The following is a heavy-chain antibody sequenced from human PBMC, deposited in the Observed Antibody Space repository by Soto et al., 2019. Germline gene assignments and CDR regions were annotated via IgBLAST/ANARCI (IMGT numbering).Heavy chain of an antibody. CDR1: GFTFSSYA. J-gene: IGHJ4*02. V-gene: IGHV3-23*01. D-gene: IGHD3-3*01. CDR3: AKDLITIFGVVIIRASGFDY. CDR2: ISGSGGSK. Sequence: GGSLRLSCAASGFTFSSYAMSWVRQAPGKGLEWVSAISGSGGSKYYADSVKGRFTISRDNSKNTLYLQMNSLRAEDTAVYYCAKDLITIFGVVIIRASGFDYWGQGTLVTVSS.